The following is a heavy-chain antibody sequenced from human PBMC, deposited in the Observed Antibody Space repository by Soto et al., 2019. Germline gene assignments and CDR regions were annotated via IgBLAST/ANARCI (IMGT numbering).Heavy chain of an antibody. Sequence: GASVKVSCKASGYTFTSYGISWVRQAPGQGLEWMGWISAYNGNTNYAQKLQGRVTMTTDTSTSTAYMELRSLRSDDTAVYYCARDRRITMVRGVPGFDPWGQGTLVTVS. CDR3: ARDRRITMVRGVPGFDP. D-gene: IGHD3-10*01. CDR1: GYTFTSYG. J-gene: IGHJ5*02. CDR2: ISAYNGNT. V-gene: IGHV1-18*01.